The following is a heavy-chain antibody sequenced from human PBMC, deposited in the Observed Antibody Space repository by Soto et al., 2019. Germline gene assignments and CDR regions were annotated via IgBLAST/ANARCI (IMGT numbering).Heavy chain of an antibody. Sequence: QVQLVESGGGVVQPGTSLRLSCAASGFAFSTNGMHWVRQAPGKGLEWVALIRNDGKTKSYAESVKGRFTISRDNSKNTLYLQMDSLRGGDTAVYYCARNPSTADIAATGDWGQGTLVTVSS. CDR1: GFAFSTNG. CDR3: ARNPSTADIAATGD. D-gene: IGHD5-12*01. J-gene: IGHJ4*02. CDR2: IRNDGKTK. V-gene: IGHV3-33*01.